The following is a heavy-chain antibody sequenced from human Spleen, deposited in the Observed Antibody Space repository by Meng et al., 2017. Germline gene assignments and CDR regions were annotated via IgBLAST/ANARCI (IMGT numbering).Heavy chain of an antibody. Sequence: GGSLRLSCAASGFSFSNYGMHWVRQAPGKGLEWVAFIWFDGSNKNYTDSVKGRFTISRDNSKNTLYLQMNSLRTDDTAVYYCARDWDGYNSLAFDYWGQGTLVTVSS. CDR3: ARDWDGYNSLAFDY. CDR1: GFSFSNYG. V-gene: IGHV3-33*01. CDR2: IWFDGSNK. J-gene: IGHJ4*02. D-gene: IGHD5-24*01.